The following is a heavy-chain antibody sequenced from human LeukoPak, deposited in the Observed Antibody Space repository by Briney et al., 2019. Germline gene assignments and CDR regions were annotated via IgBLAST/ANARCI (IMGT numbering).Heavy chain of an antibody. CDR3: ARGRQQLVQSWFDP. J-gene: IGHJ5*02. Sequence: ASVKVSCKASEYTFIGYYIHWVRQAPGQGLEWMGWMNPNSGNTGYAQKFQGRVTMTRNTSISTAYMELSSLRSEDTAVYYCARGRQQLVQSWFDPWGQGTLVTVSS. D-gene: IGHD6-13*01. CDR2: MNPNSGNT. CDR1: EYTFIGYY. V-gene: IGHV1-8*02.